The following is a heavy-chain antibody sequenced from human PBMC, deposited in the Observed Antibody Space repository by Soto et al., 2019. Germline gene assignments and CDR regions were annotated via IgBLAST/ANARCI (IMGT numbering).Heavy chain of an antibody. CDR1: GFTFRSYA. CDR3: ARDQGASYGMYYFDY. J-gene: IGHJ4*02. D-gene: IGHD5-18*01. Sequence: RGALPLSCAASGFTFRSYAMNWARQAPGKGLEWVSAVSASGTGTYYSDSVKGRFTISRDNSKNTLYLQMNSLRAEDTALYYCARDQGASYGMYYFDYWGQGTMFTVSS. V-gene: IGHV3-23*01. CDR2: VSASGTGT.